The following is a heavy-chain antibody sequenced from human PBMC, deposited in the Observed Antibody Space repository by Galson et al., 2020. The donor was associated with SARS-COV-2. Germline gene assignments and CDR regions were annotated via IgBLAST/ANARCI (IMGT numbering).Heavy chain of an antibody. V-gene: IGHV3-53*01. CDR3: ARGNYPKGFDY. CDR1: GFTVSSNY. J-gene: IGHJ4*02. D-gene: IGHD1-7*01. Sequence: GGSLSLSCAASGFTVSSNYMSWVRQAPGKGLEWVSVIYSGGSTYYADSVKGRFTISRDNSKNTLYLQMNSLRAGDTAVYYCARGNYPKGFDYGGQGTLVTVSS. CDR2: IYSGGST.